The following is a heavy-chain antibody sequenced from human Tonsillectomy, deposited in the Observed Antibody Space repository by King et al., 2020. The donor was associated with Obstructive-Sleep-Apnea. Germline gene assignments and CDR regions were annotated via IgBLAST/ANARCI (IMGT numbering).Heavy chain of an antibody. CDR1: GGSFSEYY. J-gene: IGHJ3*02. CDR2: INHGGST. V-gene: IGHV4-34*01. Sequence: VQLQQWGAGLLKPSETLSLTCAVYGGSFSEYYWNWIRQPPGKGREWIGEINHGGSTNYNPSLKSRVTISVDTSKNQFSLNPKSVTAADTAVYYCARRDAFDIWGQGTMVTVSS. CDR3: ARRDAFDI.